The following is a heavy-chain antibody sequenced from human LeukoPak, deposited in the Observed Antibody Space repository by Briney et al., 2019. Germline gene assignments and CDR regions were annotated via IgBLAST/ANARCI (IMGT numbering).Heavy chain of an antibody. CDR2: IYYSGST. V-gene: IGHV4-59*08. CDR1: GGSISSYY. D-gene: IGHD2-2*01. Sequence: SETLSLTCTVSGGSISSYYWSWIRQPPGKGLEWIGYIYYSGSTNYKPSLKSRVTISVDTSKNQFSLKLRSVTAADTAVYYCARSRGSPQAWVDPWGQGTLVTVSS. J-gene: IGHJ5*02. CDR3: ARSRGSPQAWVDP.